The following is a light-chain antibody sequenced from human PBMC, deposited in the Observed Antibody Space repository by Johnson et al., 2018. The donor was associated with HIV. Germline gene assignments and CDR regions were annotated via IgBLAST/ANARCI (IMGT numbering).Light chain of an antibody. CDR1: SSNIGNNY. CDR3: GPWDSSLSAYV. V-gene: IGLV1-51*02. J-gene: IGLJ1*01. Sequence: QSVLSQPPSVSAAPGQKVTISCSGSSSNIGNNYVSWYQQLPGTAPKFFIYENDKRPSGIPDRFSGSKSGTSATLGITGLQTGDEADYYCGPWDSSLSAYVFGSGTQVTVL. CDR2: END.